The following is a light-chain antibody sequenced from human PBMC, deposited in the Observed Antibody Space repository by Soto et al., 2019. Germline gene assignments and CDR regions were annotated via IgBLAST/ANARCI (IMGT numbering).Light chain of an antibody. V-gene: IGKV1-39*01. CDR3: QQSFRVPRT. CDR2: AAS. J-gene: IGKJ1*01. Sequence: DILMTQSPSSLSASVGDSVTLTCRTSQPISTYLNWYQHKSGRAPQLLIYAASSLQTGVPSRFSGSGSGTEFTLTISSLQPEDCATYYCQQSFRVPRTFGKGTKVEI. CDR1: QPISTY.